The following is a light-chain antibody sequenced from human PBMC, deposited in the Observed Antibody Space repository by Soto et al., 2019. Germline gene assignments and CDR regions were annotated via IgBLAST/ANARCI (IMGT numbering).Light chain of an antibody. CDR1: QSISGN. V-gene: IGKV3-15*01. CDR2: GAS. CDR3: QQYNSWPRT. Sequence: ETVMTQSPATLSASPGERATLSCRASQSISGNLAWYQQKPGQAPRLLIYGASTRATDIPGRFSGSGSGTEFTLTISSLQSEDFAVYYCQQYNSWPRTFGQGTKVEIK. J-gene: IGKJ1*01.